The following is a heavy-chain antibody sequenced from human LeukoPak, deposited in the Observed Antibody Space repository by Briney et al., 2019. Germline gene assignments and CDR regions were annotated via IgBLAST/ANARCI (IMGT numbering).Heavy chain of an antibody. Sequence: SETLSLTCTVSGASISSYYWSWIRQPAGKGLERIGRIYTSGSTNYNPSLKSRVTMSVDTSKNQFSLKLSSVTAADTAVYYCARDGYYYGSGSPHFDYWGQGTLVTVSS. D-gene: IGHD3-10*01. CDR2: IYTSGST. J-gene: IGHJ4*02. CDR1: GASISSYY. V-gene: IGHV4-4*07. CDR3: ARDGYYYGSGSPHFDY.